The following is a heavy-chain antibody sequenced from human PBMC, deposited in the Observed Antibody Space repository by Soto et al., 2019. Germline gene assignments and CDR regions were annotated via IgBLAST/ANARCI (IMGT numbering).Heavy chain of an antibody. J-gene: IGHJ4*02. D-gene: IGHD1-7*01. CDR1: GGSISSGGYS. CDR3: AHRRKTGTAHVSFDY. CDR2: IYHSGST. V-gene: IGHV4-30-2*01. Sequence: ASETLSLTCAVSGGSISSGGYSWSWIRQPPGKGLEWIGYIYHSGSTYYNPSLKSRVTISVDRSKNQFSLKLSSVTAADTATYYCAHRRKTGTAHVSFDYWGQGILVTVSS.